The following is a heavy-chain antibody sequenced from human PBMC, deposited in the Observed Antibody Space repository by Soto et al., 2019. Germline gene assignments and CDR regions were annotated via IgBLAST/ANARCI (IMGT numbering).Heavy chain of an antibody. V-gene: IGHV3-66*01. Sequence: GGSLRLSCAASGFTVSSNYMSWVRQAPGKGLEWVSVIYSGGSTYYADSVKGRFTISRDNSKNTLYLQMNSLRAEDTAVYYCARIKLVQGGFDYWGQGTLVTVSS. J-gene: IGHJ4*02. CDR3: ARIKLVQGGFDY. CDR1: GFTVSSNY. CDR2: IYSGGST. D-gene: IGHD2-8*02.